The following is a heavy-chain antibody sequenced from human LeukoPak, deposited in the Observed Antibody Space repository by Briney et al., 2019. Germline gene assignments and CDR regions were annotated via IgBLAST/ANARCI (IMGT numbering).Heavy chain of an antibody. D-gene: IGHD2-15*01. J-gene: IGHJ4*02. CDR2: MNPNIGNT. CDR3: ARAVRRDSGVWRLDY. V-gene: IGHV1-8*01. Sequence: SVNVSCKASGYTFTSYDINWVRQAPGQGLEWMGWMNPNIGNTGYAQKFQGRVTMTRTTSISTAYMELSSLRSEDTAVYYCARAVRRDSGVWRLDYWGQGTLVTVSS. CDR1: GYTFTSYD.